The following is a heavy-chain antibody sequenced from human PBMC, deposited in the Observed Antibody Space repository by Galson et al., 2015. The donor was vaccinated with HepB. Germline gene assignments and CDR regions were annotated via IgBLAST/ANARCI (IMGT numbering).Heavy chain of an antibody. CDR1: GFTFSNAW. CDR3: TTARLVLRYFDWPFDY. J-gene: IGHJ4*02. D-gene: IGHD3-9*01. CDR2: IKSKTDGGTT. Sequence: SLRLSCAASGFTFSNAWMTWVRQAPGKGLEWVGRIKSKTDGGTTDYAAPVKGGFTISRDDSKNTLYLQMNSLKTEDTAVYYCTTARLVLRYFDWPFDYWGQGTLVTVSS. V-gene: IGHV3-15*01.